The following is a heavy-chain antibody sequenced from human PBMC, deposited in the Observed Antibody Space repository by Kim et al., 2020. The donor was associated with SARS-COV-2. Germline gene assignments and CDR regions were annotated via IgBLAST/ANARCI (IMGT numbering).Heavy chain of an antibody. CDR3: ARVWITMIVVESVSAFDI. CDR1: GGSISSSNW. CDR2: IYHSGST. D-gene: IGHD3-22*01. J-gene: IGHJ3*02. Sequence: SETLSLTCAVSGGSISSSNWWSWVRQPPGKGLEWIGEIYHSGSTNYNPSLKSRVTISVDKSKNQFSLKLSSVTAADTAVYYCARVWITMIVVESVSAFDIWGQGTMVTVSS. V-gene: IGHV4-4*02.